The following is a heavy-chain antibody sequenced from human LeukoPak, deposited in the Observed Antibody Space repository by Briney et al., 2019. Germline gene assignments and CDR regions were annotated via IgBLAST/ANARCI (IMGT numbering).Heavy chain of an antibody. J-gene: IGHJ4*02. D-gene: IGHD3-22*01. CDR2: IIPIFGTA. CDR1: GGTFSSYA. CDR3: AREGDYDSSGYYPYLDY. V-gene: IGHV1-69*13. Sequence: ASVKVSCKASGGTFSSYAISWVRQAPGQGLEWMGGIIPIFGTANYAQKFQGRVTITADESTSTAYMEQSSLRSEDTAVYYCAREGDYDSSGYYPYLDYWGQGTLVTVSS.